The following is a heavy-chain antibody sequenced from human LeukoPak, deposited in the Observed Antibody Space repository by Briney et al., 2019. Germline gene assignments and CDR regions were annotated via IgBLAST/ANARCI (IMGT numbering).Heavy chain of an antibody. D-gene: IGHD6-6*01. CDR3: GTVPYSSSSGAFDY. CDR1: GYTLTELS. J-gene: IGHJ4*02. CDR2: FDPEDGET. V-gene: IGHV1-24*01. Sequence: ASVKVSCKVSGYTLTELSMHWVRQAPGKGLEWMGGFDPEDGETIYAQKFQGRVTMTEDTSTDTAYMELSSLRSEDTAVYYCGTVPYSSSSGAFDYWGQGTLVTVSS.